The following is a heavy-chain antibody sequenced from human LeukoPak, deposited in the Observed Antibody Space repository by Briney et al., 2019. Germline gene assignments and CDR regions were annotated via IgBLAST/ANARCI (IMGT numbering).Heavy chain of an antibody. V-gene: IGHV3-9*01. Sequence: GSSLRLSCAASGFTFDDYAMHWVRQATGKGLEWVSGISWNSGSIGYADSVKGRFTISRDNAKNSLYLQMNSLRAEDTALYYCAKDRQGEFDYWGQGTLVTVSS. CDR3: AKDRQGEFDY. D-gene: IGHD3-16*01. CDR2: ISWNSGSI. J-gene: IGHJ4*02. CDR1: GFTFDDYA.